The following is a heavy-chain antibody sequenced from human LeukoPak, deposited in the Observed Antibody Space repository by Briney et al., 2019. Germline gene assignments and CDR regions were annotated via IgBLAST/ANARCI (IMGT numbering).Heavy chain of an antibody. CDR1: GYTFTGYY. CDR3: ARAQWLVPGAFDI. V-gene: IGHV1-2*02. Sequence: ASVKVYCKASGYTFTGYYMHWVRQAPGQGLEWMGWINPNSGGTNYAQKFQGRVTMTRDTSISTAYMELSRLRSDDTAVYYCARAQWLVPGAFDIWGQGTMVTVSS. J-gene: IGHJ3*02. CDR2: INPNSGGT. D-gene: IGHD6-19*01.